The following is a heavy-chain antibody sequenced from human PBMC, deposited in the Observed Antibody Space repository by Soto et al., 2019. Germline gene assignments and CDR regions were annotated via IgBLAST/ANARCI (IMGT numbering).Heavy chain of an antibody. Sequence: PGESLKISCKGSGYGFTSYWIGWVRQMPGKGLEWMGIIFPGDSDTRYNPSFQGQVTMSADKSINTAYLQWSSLKASDTAMYYCGRQADSSGYYSYDYWGQGTLVTVSS. CDR3: GRQADSSGYYSYDY. CDR2: IFPGDSDT. J-gene: IGHJ4*02. V-gene: IGHV5-51*01. CDR1: GYGFTSYW. D-gene: IGHD3-22*01.